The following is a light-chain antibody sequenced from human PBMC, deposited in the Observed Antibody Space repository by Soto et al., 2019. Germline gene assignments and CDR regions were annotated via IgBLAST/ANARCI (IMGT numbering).Light chain of an antibody. CDR2: DAS. CDR1: QNLGTW. CDR3: QQYEDSYS. J-gene: IGKJ2*01. Sequence: IQMTQSPSIVSASVGDRVAITCRASQNLGTWLAWYQHKAGKAPKLLIFDASNLQDGVPSRFSGTGSGTEFTLTISGLQPDDFGIYYCQQYEDSYSFGHGTTVDIK. V-gene: IGKV1-5*01.